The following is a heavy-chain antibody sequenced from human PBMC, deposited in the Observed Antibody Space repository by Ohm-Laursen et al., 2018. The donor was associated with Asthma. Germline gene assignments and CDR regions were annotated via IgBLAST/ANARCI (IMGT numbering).Heavy chain of an antibody. CDR3: ASMGDAHSSSWYSWFDP. CDR2: INHSGST. Sequence: GTLSLTCAVYGGSFSGYYWSWIRQPPGKGLEWIGEINHSGSTNYNPSLKSRVTISVDTSKNQFSLKLSSVTAADTAVYYCASMGDAHSSSWYSWFDPWGQGTLVTVSS. V-gene: IGHV4-34*01. CDR1: GGSFSGYY. J-gene: IGHJ5*02. D-gene: IGHD6-13*01.